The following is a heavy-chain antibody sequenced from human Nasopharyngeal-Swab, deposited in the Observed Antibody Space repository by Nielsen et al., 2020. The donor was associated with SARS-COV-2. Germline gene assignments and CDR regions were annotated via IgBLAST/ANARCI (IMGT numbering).Heavy chain of an antibody. CDR3: AKDRYYDFWSGYYTKDY. CDR1: GFIFSSYG. D-gene: IGHD3-3*01. CDR2: ISYDGSNK. J-gene: IGHJ4*02. V-gene: IGHV3-30*18. Sequence: GESLKISCAASGFIFSSYGMHWARQAPGKGLEWVAVISYDGSNKYYADSVKGRFTISRDNSKNTLYLQMNSLRAEDTAVYYCAKDRYYDFWSGYYTKDYWGQGTLVTVSS.